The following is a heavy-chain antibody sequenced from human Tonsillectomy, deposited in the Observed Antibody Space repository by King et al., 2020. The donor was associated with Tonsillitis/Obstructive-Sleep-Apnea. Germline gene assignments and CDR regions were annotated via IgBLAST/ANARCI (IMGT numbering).Heavy chain of an antibody. CDR2: ISFDGSNK. CDR3: AKYVTVLVVYVEPTADYGMDV. Sequence: VQLVESGGGVVQPGRSLRLSCAASGFTFSSYGMHWVRQAPGKGLEWVAVISFDGSNKYYADSVKGRFTISRDNSKNTLYLQMNSLRAEDTAVYYCAKYVTVLVVYVEPTADYGMDVWGHGATVTVSS. CDR1: GFTFSSYG. D-gene: IGHD2-8*01. V-gene: IGHV3-30*18. J-gene: IGHJ6*02.